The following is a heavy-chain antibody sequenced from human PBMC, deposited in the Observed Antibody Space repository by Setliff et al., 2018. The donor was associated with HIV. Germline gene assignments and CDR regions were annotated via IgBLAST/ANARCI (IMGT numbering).Heavy chain of an antibody. V-gene: IGHV1-18*01. CDR2: ISSYNGNT. D-gene: IGHD2-15*01. Sequence: GASVKVSCKASGYTFTNYGISWVRQAPGQGLEWMGWISSYNGNTNYAQNFQGRVTMTTDTFTSTSSMELSSLGSEDTAVYYCARVNGGNTPYYFDSWGRERWSPSPQ. CDR3: ARVNGGNTPYYFDS. J-gene: IGHJ4*02. CDR1: GYTFTNYG.